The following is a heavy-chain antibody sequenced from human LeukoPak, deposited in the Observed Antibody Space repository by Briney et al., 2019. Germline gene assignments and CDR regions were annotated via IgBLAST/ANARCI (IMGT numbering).Heavy chain of an antibody. D-gene: IGHD2-21*02. V-gene: IGHV3-23*01. J-gene: IGHJ4*02. Sequence: PGGSLRLSCAASGFTFSTYALSWVRQAPGKGLEWVSGMSGSGITTYYADSVQGRFTISRDNSKNTLYLQMNSLRAEDTAVFYCAKSPCGGDCYWGFDYWGQGTLVTVSS. CDR3: AKSPCGGDCYWGFDY. CDR2: MSGSGITT. CDR1: GFTFSTYA.